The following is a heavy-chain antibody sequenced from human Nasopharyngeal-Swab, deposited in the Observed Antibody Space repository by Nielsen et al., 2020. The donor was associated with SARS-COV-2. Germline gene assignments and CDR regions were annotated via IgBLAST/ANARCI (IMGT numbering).Heavy chain of an antibody. CDR3: AKDLRGPYFF. Sequence: GGSLRLSCVASGSSFRTYGMSWVRQAPGKGLEWVAAIVGSGDISGSGGSTYYAGSVKGRFTISRDNSKNTLSLQMNSLRAEDTAVYYCAKDLRGPYFFWGQGTLVTVSS. J-gene: IGHJ4*02. D-gene: IGHD2/OR15-2a*01. CDR1: GSSFRTYG. V-gene: IGHV3-23*01. CDR2: IVGSGDISGSGGST.